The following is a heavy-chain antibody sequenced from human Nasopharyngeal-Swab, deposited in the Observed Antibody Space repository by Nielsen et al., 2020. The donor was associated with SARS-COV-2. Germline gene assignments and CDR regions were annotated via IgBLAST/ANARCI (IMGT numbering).Heavy chain of an antibody. CDR2: INTNTGNP. D-gene: IGHD6-13*01. V-gene: IGHV7-4-1*02. CDR1: VYTFTSYA. Sequence: ASVKVSCKASVYTFTSYAMNWLRQAPGQGLEWMGWINTNTGNPTYAQGFTGRFVFSLDTSVSTAYLQIRSLKAEDTAVYYCATPLGYSSSWYWVFDYWGQGTLVTVSS. CDR3: ATPLGYSSSWYWVFDY. J-gene: IGHJ4*02.